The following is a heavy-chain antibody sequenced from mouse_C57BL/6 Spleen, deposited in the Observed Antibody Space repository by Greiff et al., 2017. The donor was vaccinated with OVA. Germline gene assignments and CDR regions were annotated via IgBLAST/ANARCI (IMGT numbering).Heavy chain of an antibody. D-gene: IGHD2-5*01. CDR3: ARSGSNYEGYFDV. V-gene: IGHV1-26*01. Sequence: VQLQQSGPELVKPGASVKISCKASGYTFTDYYMNWVKQSHGKSLEWIGDINPNNGGTSYNQKFKGKATLTVDKSSSTAYMELRSLTSEDSAVYYCARSGSNYEGYFDVWGTGTTVTVSS. J-gene: IGHJ1*03. CDR1: GYTFTDYY. CDR2: INPNNGGT.